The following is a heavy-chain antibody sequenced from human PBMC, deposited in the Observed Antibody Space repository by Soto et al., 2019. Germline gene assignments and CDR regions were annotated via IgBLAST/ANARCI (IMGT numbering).Heavy chain of an antibody. V-gene: IGHV3-23*01. J-gene: IGHJ3*02. D-gene: IGHD3-10*01. CDR3: AKDHHITMVRGVITHDAFDI. Sequence: EVQLLESGGGLVQSGGSLRLSCAASGFTFSSYAMSWVRQAPGKGLEWVSAISGSGGSTYYADSVKGRFTISRDNSKNTLYLQMNSLRAEDTAVYYCAKDHHITMVRGVITHDAFDIWGQGTMVTVSS. CDR1: GFTFSSYA. CDR2: ISGSGGST.